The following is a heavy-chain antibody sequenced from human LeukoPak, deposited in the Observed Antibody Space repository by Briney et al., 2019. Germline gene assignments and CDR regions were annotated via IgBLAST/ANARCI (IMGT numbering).Heavy chain of an antibody. CDR2: ITGSGGDT. J-gene: IGHJ4*02. CDR1: GFTFSSYA. V-gene: IGHV3-23*01. Sequence: GGSLRLSCAASGFTFSSYAMNWARQAPGKGLEWVSTITGSGGDTYYADSVKGRFTISRDNSKNTLYLQMNSLRAEDTAINYCAKDPYVGGGYHFDSWGQGSLVTVSS. D-gene: IGHD3-22*01. CDR3: AKDPYVGGGYHFDS.